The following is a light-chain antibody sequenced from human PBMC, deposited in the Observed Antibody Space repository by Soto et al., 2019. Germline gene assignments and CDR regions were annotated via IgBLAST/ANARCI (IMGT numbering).Light chain of an antibody. CDR3: QSYDGSLSGSYV. J-gene: IGLJ1*01. CDR1: SSNIGAGYD. V-gene: IGLV1-40*01. CDR2: GNN. Sequence: QSVLTQPPSVSGAPGQRVTISCTGSSSNIGAGYDVYWYQQLPGTAPKLLIYGNNNRPSGVPDRFSGSKSGTSASLAITGLQAEDEADYYCQSYDGSLSGSYVFGTGTKVTVL.